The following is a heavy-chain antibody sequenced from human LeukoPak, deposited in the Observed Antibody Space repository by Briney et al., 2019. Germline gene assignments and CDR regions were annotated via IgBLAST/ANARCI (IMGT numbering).Heavy chain of an antibody. CDR2: IKANSDGGTT. V-gene: IGHV3-15*01. CDR3: TTGTMGSGNSDH. CDR1: GITFKYAW. D-gene: IGHD3-10*01. J-gene: IGHJ4*02. Sequence: GGSLRLSCAASGITFKYAWMKWVRQAPGKGLEWVGRIKANSDGGTTDYAAPVKGRFTISRDDSNNVLYLQMNSLKTEDTGVYYCTTGTMGSGNSDHWGQGTLVTVSS.